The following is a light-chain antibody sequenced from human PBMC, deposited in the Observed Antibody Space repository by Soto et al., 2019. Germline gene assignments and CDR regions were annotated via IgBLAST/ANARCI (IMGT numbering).Light chain of an antibody. V-gene: IGKV1-5*03. CDR2: KAS. CDR1: QSISTW. CDR3: QPYNTYLGT. J-gene: IGKJ1*01. Sequence: QMTQYASTVSAALGDRFASTGRASQSISTWLAWYQQKPGKADKLLIYKASTLESGVTSRFRGSGSGTEFTITISSLQPDDFATYYCQPYNTYLGTVGPGTKVDI.